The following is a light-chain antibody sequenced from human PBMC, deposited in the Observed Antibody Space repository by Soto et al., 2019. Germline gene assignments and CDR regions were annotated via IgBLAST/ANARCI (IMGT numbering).Light chain of an antibody. Sequence: QPVLTQSPSASASLGASVKLTCTLSSGHSKYAIAWHQQQPEKGPRYLMRLNSDGRHIKGDGIPDRFSGSSSGAERYLSISSLQYEDEADYYCQTWGTGFQVFGTGTKVTVL. CDR3: QTWGTGFQV. CDR1: SGHSKYA. J-gene: IGLJ1*01. CDR2: LNSDGRH. V-gene: IGLV4-69*01.